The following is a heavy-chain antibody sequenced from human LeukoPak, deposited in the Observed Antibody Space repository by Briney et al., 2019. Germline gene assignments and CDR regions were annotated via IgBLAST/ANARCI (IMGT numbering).Heavy chain of an antibody. CDR3: ARAYYDSSGYYYWSFDY. J-gene: IGHJ4*02. CDR1: GGSFSGYY. V-gene: IGHV4-59*01. CDR2: IYYSGST. Sequence: SETLSLTCAVYGGSFSGYYWSWIRQPPGKGLEWIGYIYYSGSTNYNPSLKSRVTISVDTSKNQFSLKLSSVTAADTAVYYCARAYYDSSGYYYWSFDYWSQGTLVTVSS. D-gene: IGHD3-22*01.